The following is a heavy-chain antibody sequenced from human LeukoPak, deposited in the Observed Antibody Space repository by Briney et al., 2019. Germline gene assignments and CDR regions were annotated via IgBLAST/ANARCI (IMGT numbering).Heavy chain of an antibody. D-gene: IGHD4-23*01. J-gene: IGHJ3*02. CDR1: GYTFTGYY. V-gene: IGHV1-2*02. CDR3: ARDYGGNPLDAFDI. Sequence: GASVKVSCKASGYTFTGYYMHWVRQAPGQGLEWMGWINPNSGGTNYAQKFQGRVTMTRDTSISTAYMELSSLRSEDTAVYYCARDYGGNPLDAFDIWGQGTMVTVSS. CDR2: INPNSGGT.